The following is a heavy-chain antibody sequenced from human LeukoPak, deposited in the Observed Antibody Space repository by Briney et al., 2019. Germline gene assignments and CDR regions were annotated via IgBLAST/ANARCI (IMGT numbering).Heavy chain of an antibody. CDR3: AKGVVDRGADC. J-gene: IGHJ4*02. CDR1: GFTFSTYW. V-gene: IGHV3-23*01. D-gene: IGHD2-21*01. Sequence: GGSLRLSCSASGFTFSTYWMTWVRQAPGMGLEWVSSVIDSGKDTYYAGSVKGRFTISRDNSKGTLYLQMNSLRVEDTAVYYCAKGVVDRGADCWGQGTLVTVSS. CDR2: VIDSGKDT.